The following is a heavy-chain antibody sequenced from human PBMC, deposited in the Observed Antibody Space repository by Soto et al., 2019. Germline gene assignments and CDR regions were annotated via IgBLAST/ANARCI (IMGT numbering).Heavy chain of an antibody. J-gene: IGHJ6*03. CDR2: ISSSSDTI. CDR3: ARDPRYCSGGNCYSSYYYYYLDV. V-gene: IGHV3-48*01. D-gene: IGHD2-15*01. Sequence: EVQLVESGGGLVQPGGSLRLSCAASGFIFSSYSMNWVRQAPGKGLKWVSYISSSSDTIYYADSVKGRFTISRDNAKNSLYLQMNSLRAEDTAVYYCARDPRYCSGGNCYSSYYYYYLDVWGIGTTLTVSS. CDR1: GFIFSSYS.